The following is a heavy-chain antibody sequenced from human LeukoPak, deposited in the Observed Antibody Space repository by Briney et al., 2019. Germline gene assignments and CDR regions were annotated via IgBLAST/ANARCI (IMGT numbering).Heavy chain of an antibody. V-gene: IGHV3-21*01. CDR2: ISSSSSYI. Sequence: GGSLRLSCAASGFTFSSYSMNWVRQAPGKGLEWVSSISSSSSYIYYADSEKGRFTISRDNAKNSLYLQMNSLRAEDTAVYYCARDRGGSSFQATMDVWGKGTTVTVSS. CDR1: GFTFSSYS. CDR3: ARDRGGSSFQATMDV. J-gene: IGHJ6*03. D-gene: IGHD6-13*01.